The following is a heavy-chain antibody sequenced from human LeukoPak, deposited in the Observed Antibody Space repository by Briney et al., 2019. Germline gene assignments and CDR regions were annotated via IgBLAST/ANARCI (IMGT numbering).Heavy chain of an antibody. J-gene: IGHJ4*02. D-gene: IGHD2-21*02. V-gene: IGHV3-30*18. CDR1: GFTFSSYG. CDR2: ISYDGSNK. Sequence: GGSLRLSCAASGFTFSSYGMHWVRQAPGKGLEWVAVISYDGSNKYYADSVKGRFTISRDNSKNTLYLQMNSLRAEDTAVYYCAKDTQIKIVVVTSLPDYWGQGTLVTVSS. CDR3: AKDTQIKIVVVTSLPDY.